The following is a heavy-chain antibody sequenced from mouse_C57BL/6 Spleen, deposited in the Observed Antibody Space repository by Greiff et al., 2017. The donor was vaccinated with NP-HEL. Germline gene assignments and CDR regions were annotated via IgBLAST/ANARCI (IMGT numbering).Heavy chain of an antibody. J-gene: IGHJ4*01. CDR3: AREEITTVVADYYAMDY. CDR2: IHPNSGST. V-gene: IGHV1-64*01. CDR1: GYTFTSYW. D-gene: IGHD1-1*01. Sequence: VQLQQPGAELVKPGASVKLSCKASGYTFTSYWMHWVKQRPGQGLEWIGMIHPNSGSTNYNEKFKSKATLTVDKSSSTAYMQLSSLTSEDSAVYYCAREEITTVVADYYAMDYWGQGTSVTVSS.